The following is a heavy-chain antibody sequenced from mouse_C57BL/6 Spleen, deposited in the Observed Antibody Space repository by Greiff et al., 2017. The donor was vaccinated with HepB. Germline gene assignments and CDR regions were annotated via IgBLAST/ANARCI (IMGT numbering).Heavy chain of an antibody. D-gene: IGHD2-1*01. CDR1: GFNFSSYA. CDR3: TRGVSLYYGNYAWFAY. Sequence: EVKLVESGEGLVKPGGSLKLSCAASGFNFSSYAMSWVRQTPEKRLEWVAYISSGGDYIYYADTVKGRFTISRDNARNTLYLQMSSLKAEDTAMFYCTRGVSLYYGNYAWFAYWGQGTLVTVSA. V-gene: IGHV5-9-1*02. CDR2: ISSGGDYI. J-gene: IGHJ3*01.